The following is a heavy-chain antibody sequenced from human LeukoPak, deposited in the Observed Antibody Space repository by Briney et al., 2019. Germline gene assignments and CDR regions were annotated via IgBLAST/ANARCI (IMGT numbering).Heavy chain of an antibody. CDR2: ITPIFGTA. J-gene: IGHJ4*02. V-gene: IGHV1-69*13. D-gene: IGHD5-18*01. Sequence: SVKVSCKASGGTFSNYAINWLRQAPGQGLEWMGGITPIFGTANYVQKFQGRVTITADESTSTAYMELSRLRSEDTAIYYCARASSDDTAMATPFAYWGQGTLVIVSS. CDR1: GGTFSNYA. CDR3: ARASSDDTAMATPFAY.